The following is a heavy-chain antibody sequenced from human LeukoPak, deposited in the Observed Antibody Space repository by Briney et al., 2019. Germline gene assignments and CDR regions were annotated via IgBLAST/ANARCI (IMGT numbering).Heavy chain of an antibody. J-gene: IGHJ4*02. Sequence: GGSLRLSCAASGFTFSSYAMSWVRQAPGKGLEWVSAISGSGGSTYYADSVKGRLTISRDNSKNTLYLQMNSLRAEDTAVYYCAKAFFRGYCSSTSCYEDFDYWGQGTLVTVSS. CDR3: AKAFFRGYCSSTSCYEDFDY. D-gene: IGHD2-2*01. CDR1: GFTFSSYA. V-gene: IGHV3-23*01. CDR2: ISGSGGST.